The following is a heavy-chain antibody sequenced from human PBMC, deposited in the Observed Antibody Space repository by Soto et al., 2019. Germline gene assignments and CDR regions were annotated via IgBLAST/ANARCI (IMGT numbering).Heavy chain of an antibody. Sequence: GGSLRLSCAASGFTFSSYAMHWVRQAPGKGLEYVSAISSNGGSTYYANSVKGRFTISRDNSKNTLYLQMGSLRAEDMAVYYCARWILGYCSGGSCQTYYYMDVWGKGTTVTVSS. V-gene: IGHV3-64*01. CDR1: GFTFSSYA. D-gene: IGHD2-15*01. CDR2: ISSNGGST. CDR3: ARWILGYCSGGSCQTYYYMDV. J-gene: IGHJ6*03.